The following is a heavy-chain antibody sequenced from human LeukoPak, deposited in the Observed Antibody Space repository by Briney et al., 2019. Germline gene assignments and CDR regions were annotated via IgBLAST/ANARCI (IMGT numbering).Heavy chain of an antibody. V-gene: IGHV3-7*01. CDR2: SKQDGSEN. CDR1: GFAFGDYW. D-gene: IGHD4-17*01. J-gene: IGHJ2*01. Sequence: GGSLRLSCAASGFAFGDYWMSWVRQAPGQGLEWVANSKQDGSENYYVDSVKGRFTISRDNAKNSLYLQMNSLRVEDTALYYWARDRHGDMGDWYFDLWGRGTLVTVSS. CDR3: ARDRHGDMGDWYFDL.